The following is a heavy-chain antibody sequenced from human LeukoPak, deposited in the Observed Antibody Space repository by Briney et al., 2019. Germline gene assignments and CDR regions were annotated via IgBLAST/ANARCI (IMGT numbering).Heavy chain of an antibody. CDR2: ISDYNGNT. CDR3: ARDSTRAVAGPPYYYYYGMDV. CDR1: GYTFTIYG. V-gene: IGHV1-18*01. Sequence: ASVTVSYKASGYTFTIYGISWVRQAPGQGLEWMGWISDYNGNTHYAQKLQGRVTMTTDTSTSTAYMELRSLRSDDTAVYYCARDSTRAVAGPPYYYYYGMDVWGQGTTVTVSS. D-gene: IGHD6-19*01. J-gene: IGHJ6*02.